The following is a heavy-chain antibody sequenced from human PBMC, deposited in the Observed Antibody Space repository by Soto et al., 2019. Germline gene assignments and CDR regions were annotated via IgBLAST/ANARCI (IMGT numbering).Heavy chain of an antibody. D-gene: IGHD2-21*01. CDR1: GFIVSDNY. J-gene: IGHJ4*01. V-gene: IGHV3-53*01. Sequence: GGSLRLSCAASGFIVSDNYINWVRQAPGRGLEWVSVMYAGGDTHYADSVKGRFTISRDKSENTLYLQMNSLRDEDTGVYFCVSRIPSWVFDYWGLGTLVTVSS. CDR3: VSRIPSWVFDY. CDR2: MYAGGDT.